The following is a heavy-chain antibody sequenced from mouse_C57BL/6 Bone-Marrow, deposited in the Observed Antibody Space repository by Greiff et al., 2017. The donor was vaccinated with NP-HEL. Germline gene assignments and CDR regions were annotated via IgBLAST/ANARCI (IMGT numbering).Heavy chain of an antibody. CDR1: GYAFSSYW. Sequence: QVQLQQSGAELVKPGASVKISCKASGYAFSSYWMNWVKQRPGKGLEWIGQIYPGDGDTNYNGKFTGKASLTADKSSSTAYMQLSSLTSEDSAVYFCARYYGSSYYFDYWGQGTTLTVSS. D-gene: IGHD1-1*01. V-gene: IGHV1-80*01. CDR2: IYPGDGDT. CDR3: ARYYGSSYYFDY. J-gene: IGHJ2*01.